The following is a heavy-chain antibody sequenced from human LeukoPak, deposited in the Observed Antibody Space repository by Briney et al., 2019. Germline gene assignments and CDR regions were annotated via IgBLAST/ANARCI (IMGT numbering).Heavy chain of an antibody. CDR3: AKNTRWLQFSGKGGPSDY. Sequence: GGSLRLSCAASGFTFSSYAMSWVRQAPGKGLEWVSAISGSGGSTYYADSVKGRFTISRDNSKNTLYLQMNSLRAEDTAVYYCAKNTRWLQFSGKGGPSDYWGQGTLVTVSS. CDR2: ISGSGGST. V-gene: IGHV3-23*01. J-gene: IGHJ4*02. D-gene: IGHD5-24*01. CDR1: GFTFSSYA.